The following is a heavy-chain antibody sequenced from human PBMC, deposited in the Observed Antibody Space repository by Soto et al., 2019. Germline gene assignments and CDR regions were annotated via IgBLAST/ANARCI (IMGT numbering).Heavy chain of an antibody. CDR3: TTYGDYGWFYYYYYYMDV. Sequence: GGSLRLSCAASGFTFSNAWMSWVRQAPGKGLEWVGRIKSKTDGGTTDYAAPVKGRFTISRDDSKNTLYLQMNSLKTEDTAVYYCTTYGDYGWFYYYYYYMDVWGKGTTVTVSS. CDR1: GFTFSNAW. D-gene: IGHD4-17*01. J-gene: IGHJ6*03. V-gene: IGHV3-15*01. CDR2: IKSKTDGGTT.